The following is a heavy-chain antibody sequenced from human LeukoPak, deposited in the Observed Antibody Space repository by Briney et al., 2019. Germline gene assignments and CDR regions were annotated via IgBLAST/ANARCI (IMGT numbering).Heavy chain of an antibody. V-gene: IGHV3-23*01. J-gene: IGHJ4*02. Sequence: GSLLLSCAASGFTFSSYAMSWVRRAPGKGLEWVSAIIGSGGSTYYADSVKGRFTISRDNSKNTLYLQMNSLRAEDTAVYYCAKGPPGIAVAGTIFHYWGQGTLVTVSS. CDR3: AKGPPGIAVAGTIFHY. CDR2: IIGSGGST. CDR1: GFTFSSYA. D-gene: IGHD6-19*01.